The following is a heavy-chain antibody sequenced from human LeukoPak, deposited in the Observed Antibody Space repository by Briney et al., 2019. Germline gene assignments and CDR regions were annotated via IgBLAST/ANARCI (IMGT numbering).Heavy chain of an antibody. D-gene: IGHD3-22*01. Sequence: PGGSLRLSCVASGFTFSSYAMSWVRQAPGKGLEWVSGISGSGSNKDYADSVKGRFTISRDNSKSMLYLQMNSLRAEDTAVYYCAKSPHYYDSSGPPGYFDYWGQGTLVTVSS. CDR2: ISGSGSNK. CDR1: GFTFSSYA. V-gene: IGHV3-23*01. J-gene: IGHJ4*02. CDR3: AKSPHYYDSSGPPGYFDY.